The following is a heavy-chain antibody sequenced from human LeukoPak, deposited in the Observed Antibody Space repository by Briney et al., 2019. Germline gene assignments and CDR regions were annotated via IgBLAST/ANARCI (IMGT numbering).Heavy chain of an antibody. V-gene: IGHV3-7*01. CDR3: ARIKNSSELRGYYYMDV. Sequence: GGSLRLSCAASGFTFSSYWMSWVRQAPGKGLEWVANIKQDGSEKYYVDSVKGRFTISRDNAKNSLYLQMNSLRAEDTAVYYCARIKNSSELRGYYYMDVRGKGTTVTVSS. D-gene: IGHD6-6*01. CDR2: IKQDGSEK. CDR1: GFTFSSYW. J-gene: IGHJ6*03.